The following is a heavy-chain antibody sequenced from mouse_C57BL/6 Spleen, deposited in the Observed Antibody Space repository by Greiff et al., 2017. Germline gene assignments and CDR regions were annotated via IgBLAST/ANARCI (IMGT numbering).Heavy chain of an antibody. J-gene: IGHJ2*01. CDR1: GFTFSDYG. D-gene: IGHD4-1*01. Sequence: EVQLVESGGGLVKPGGSLKLSCAASGFTFSDYGMHWVRHAPEKGLEWVAYISSGSSTIYYADTVKGRFTISRDNAKNTLFLQMTSLRSEDTAMYYCAKSLNWDFDYWGQATTLTVSS. CDR3: AKSLNWDFDY. CDR2: ISSGSSTI. V-gene: IGHV5-17*01.